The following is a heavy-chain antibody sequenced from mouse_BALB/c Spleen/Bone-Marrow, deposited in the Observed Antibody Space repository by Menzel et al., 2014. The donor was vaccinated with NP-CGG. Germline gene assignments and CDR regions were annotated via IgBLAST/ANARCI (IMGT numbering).Heavy chain of an antibody. D-gene: IGHD1-1*01. Sequence: QVQLQQSGAELARPGASVMMSCQASGCTFTRYTMHWEKKRPGQGLEWIGYIIPNSGYSNYNQKFKDKATLTADKSSSTAYMQLSSLTSEDSAVYYCTIRYYAMDYWGQGTSVTVSS. J-gene: IGHJ4*01. V-gene: IGHV1-4*01. CDR3: TIRYYAMDY. CDR1: GCTFTRYT. CDR2: IIPNSGYS.